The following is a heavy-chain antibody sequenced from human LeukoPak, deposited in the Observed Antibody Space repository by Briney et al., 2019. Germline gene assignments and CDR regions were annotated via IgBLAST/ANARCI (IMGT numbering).Heavy chain of an antibody. CDR2: FSGSGGST. Sequence: GGSLRLSCAASGFTFSSYATSWVRQAPGKGLEWVSAFSGSGGSTYYADSVKGRFTISRDNSKNTLFLQMNSLRAEDTAVYYCAKTGSSRFDYWGQGTLVTVSS. CDR1: GFTFSSYA. D-gene: IGHD1-26*01. V-gene: IGHV3-23*01. CDR3: AKTGSSRFDY. J-gene: IGHJ4*02.